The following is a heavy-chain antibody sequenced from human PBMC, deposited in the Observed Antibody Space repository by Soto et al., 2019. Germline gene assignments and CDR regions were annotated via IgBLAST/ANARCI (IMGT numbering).Heavy chain of an antibody. CDR1: GFTFSNYR. V-gene: IGHV3-21*01. CDR3: ARDLLQHGGRGDY. CDR2: ISSRSTYI. J-gene: IGHJ4*02. D-gene: IGHD2-15*01. Sequence: EVQLVESGGGLVKPGGSLRLSCAASGFTFSNYRMNWVRRAPGKGLEWVSSISSRSTYISYGDSVKGRFTISRDNAKNSLYLQMTSLRAEDTAVYYCARDLLQHGGRGDYWGQGTLVTVSS.